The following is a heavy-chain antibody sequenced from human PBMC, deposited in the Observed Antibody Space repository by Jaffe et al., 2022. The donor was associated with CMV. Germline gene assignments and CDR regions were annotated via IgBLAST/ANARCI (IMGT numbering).Heavy chain of an antibody. D-gene: IGHD1-26*01. J-gene: IGHJ6*02. CDR2: IKSKTDGGTT. Sequence: EVQLVESGGGLVKPGGSLRLSCAASGFTFSNAWMSWVRQAPGKGLEWVGRIKSKTDGGTTDYAAPVKGRFTISRDDSKNTLYLQMNSLKTEDTAVYYCTTDLAAHTNYYYYGMDVWGQGTTVTVSS. V-gene: IGHV3-15*01. CDR3: TTDLAAHTNYYYYGMDV. CDR1: GFTFSNAW.